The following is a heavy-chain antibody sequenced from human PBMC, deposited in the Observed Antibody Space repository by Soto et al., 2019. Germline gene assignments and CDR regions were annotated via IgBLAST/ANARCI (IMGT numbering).Heavy chain of an antibody. Sequence: PGGSLRLSCAASGFTVSSTSMNWVRQAPGKGLEWVSVIYTGGSPYYADSVKGRFTISRDNSKNTLYLQMNSLRAEDTAVYYCARGLNSWTSFDYWGQGTLVTVSS. CDR3: ARGLNSWTSFDY. D-gene: IGHD6-13*01. V-gene: IGHV3-53*01. CDR2: IYTGGSP. CDR1: GFTVSSTS. J-gene: IGHJ4*02.